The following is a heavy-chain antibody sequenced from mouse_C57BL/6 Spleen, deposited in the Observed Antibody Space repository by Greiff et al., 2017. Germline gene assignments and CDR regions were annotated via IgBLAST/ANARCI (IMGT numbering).Heavy chain of an antibody. V-gene: IGHV3-6*01. CDR2: ISYDGSN. J-gene: IGHJ1*03. D-gene: IGHD1-1*01. Sequence: EVKLLESGPGLVKPSQSLSLTCSVTGYSITSGYYWNWIRQFPGNKLEWMGYISYDGSNNYNPSLKNRISITRYTSKNQFFLTLNSVTTEDTATYYCARAGYYGSSYWYFDVWGTGTTVTVSS. CDR3: ARAGYYGSSYWYFDV. CDR1: GYSITSGYY.